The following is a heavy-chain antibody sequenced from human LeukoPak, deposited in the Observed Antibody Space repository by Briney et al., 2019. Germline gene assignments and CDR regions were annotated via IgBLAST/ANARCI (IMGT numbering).Heavy chain of an antibody. V-gene: IGHV1-8*01. CDR1: GYTFTSYD. CDR2: MNPNSGNT. D-gene: IGHD3-10*01. Sequence: ASVKVSCKASGYTFTSYDIDWVRQATGQGLEWMGWMNPNSGNTGYAQKFQGRVTMTRNTSISTAYMELSSLRSEDTAVYYCARVKGELLWFGELLSNPDYWGQGTLVTVSS. J-gene: IGHJ4*02. CDR3: ARVKGELLWFGELLSNPDY.